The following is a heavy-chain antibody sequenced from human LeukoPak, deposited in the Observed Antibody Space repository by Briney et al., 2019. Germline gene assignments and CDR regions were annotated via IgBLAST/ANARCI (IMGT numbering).Heavy chain of an antibody. CDR1: GFTFSSYS. Sequence: GGSLRLSCAASGFTFSSYSMNWVRQAPGKRLEWVSSISSSSSYIYYADSVKGRFTISRDNAKNSLYLQMNSLRAEDTAVYYCARDAYSSSSLAASGAHWYFDLWGRGTLVTVSS. V-gene: IGHV3-21*01. D-gene: IGHD6-6*01. J-gene: IGHJ2*01. CDR3: ARDAYSSSSLAASGAHWYFDL. CDR2: ISSSSSYI.